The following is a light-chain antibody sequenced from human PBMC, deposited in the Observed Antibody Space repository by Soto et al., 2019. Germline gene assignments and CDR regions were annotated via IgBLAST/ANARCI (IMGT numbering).Light chain of an antibody. CDR2: GVS. J-gene: IGKJ4*01. CDR3: QQLNTYPLT. V-gene: IGKV1-9*01. Sequence: DIQLTQSPSFLSASVRDRVTITCRASQVLSSYLAWYQQKPGKAPKLLIYGVSTLQSGVPSRFSGCGSGTEFTLTISSLQPEDFATYYCQQLNTYPLTFGGGTKVEIK. CDR1: QVLSSY.